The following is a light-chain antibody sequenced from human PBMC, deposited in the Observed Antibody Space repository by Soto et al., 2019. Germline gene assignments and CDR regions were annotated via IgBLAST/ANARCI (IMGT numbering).Light chain of an antibody. CDR1: KLGNKY. CDR3: QAWDSSYV. Sequence: SYELTQPPSVSVSPGQTATITCSGDKLGNKYTSWYQQKPGHSHVLIIYQDTRRPSGIPGLFSGSNSGTTATLTISGTQAMDEADYYCQAWDSSYVFGTGTKLTVL. V-gene: IGLV3-1*01. J-gene: IGLJ1*01. CDR2: QDT.